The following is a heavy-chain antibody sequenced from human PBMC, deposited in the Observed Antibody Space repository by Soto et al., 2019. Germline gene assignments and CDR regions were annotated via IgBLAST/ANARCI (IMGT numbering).Heavy chain of an antibody. Sequence: GGSLRLSCAASGFTFSGYAMTWVRQAPGKGLEWVSSITGSGDSTYYADSVKGRFTASRDASKNTLYLQMSSLRVEDTAVYYCAKEATASGWYQSTAYWGQGTLVTVSS. CDR2: ITGSGDST. D-gene: IGHD6-19*01. CDR1: GFTFSGYA. V-gene: IGHV3-23*01. J-gene: IGHJ4*02. CDR3: AKEATASGWYQSTAY.